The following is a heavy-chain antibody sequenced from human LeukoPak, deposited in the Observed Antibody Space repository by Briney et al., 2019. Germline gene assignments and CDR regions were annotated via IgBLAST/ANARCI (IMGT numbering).Heavy chain of an antibody. J-gene: IGHJ6*03. CDR3: ARGPFYDYYYMDV. V-gene: IGHV3-30*04. Sequence: PGGSLRLTCAASGFTFSSYAMHWVRQAPGKGLEWVAVISYDGSNKYYADSVKGRFTISRDNSKNTLYLQMNSLRAEDTAVYYCARGPFYDYYYMDVWGKGTTVTVSS. CDR2: ISYDGSNK. CDR1: GFTFSSYA.